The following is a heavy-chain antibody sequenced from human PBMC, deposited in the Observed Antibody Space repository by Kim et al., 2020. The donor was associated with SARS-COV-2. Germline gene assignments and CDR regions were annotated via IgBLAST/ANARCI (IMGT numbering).Heavy chain of an antibody. V-gene: IGHV3-23*01. D-gene: IGHD3-22*01. CDR3: AYVEGVNYYDSSGYSGS. CDR2: ISGSGGST. Sequence: GGSLRLSCAASGFTFSSYAMSWVRQAPGKGLEWVSAISGSGGSTYYADSVKGRFTISRDNSKNTLYLQMNSLRAEDTAVYYCAYVEGVNYYDSSGYSGSWGQGTLVTVSS. CDR1: GFTFSSYA. J-gene: IGHJ5*02.